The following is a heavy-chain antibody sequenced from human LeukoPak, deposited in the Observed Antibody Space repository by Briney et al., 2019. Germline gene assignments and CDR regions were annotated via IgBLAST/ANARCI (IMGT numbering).Heavy chain of an antibody. CDR2: IYYSGST. D-gene: IGHD5-18*01. CDR1: GGSISSSTYY. Sequence: SETLSLTCTVSGGSISSSTYYWGWIRQPPGKGLEWIGSIYYSGSTYYNPSLKSRVTISVDTSKNQFSLKLSSVTAADTAIYYCAGLDTGFYGMDVWGQGTTVTVSS. J-gene: IGHJ6*02. V-gene: IGHV4-39*07. CDR3: AGLDTGFYGMDV.